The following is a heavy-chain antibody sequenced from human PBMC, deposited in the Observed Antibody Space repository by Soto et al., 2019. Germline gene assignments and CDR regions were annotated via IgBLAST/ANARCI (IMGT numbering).Heavy chain of an antibody. CDR2: ISGNGDNT. D-gene: IGHD1-26*01. V-gene: IGHV3-23*01. J-gene: IGHJ4*02. CDR1: GFTFSSYA. CDR3: TKGGAYVVGAGRI. Sequence: GGSLRLSCAASGFTFSSYAMSWVRQAPGKGLEWVSGISGNGDNTYYADSVKGRFTVSRDNSKNTLHLQMNRLRAEDTALYYCTKGGAYVVGAGRIWGLGTRVTVS.